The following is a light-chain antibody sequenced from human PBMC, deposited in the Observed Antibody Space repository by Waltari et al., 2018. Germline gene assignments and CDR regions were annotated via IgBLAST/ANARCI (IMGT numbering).Light chain of an antibody. J-gene: IGLJ2*01. CDR3: CSYAGSHVV. CDR1: SSDVGSYKL. V-gene: IGLV2-23*01. CDR2: EGS. Sequence: QSALTQPASVSGSPGQSITISCTGNSSDVGSYKLVSWYQQHPGKAPKLMIYEGSKRPSGVSNRFSGSKSGNTASLTISGLQAEDEADYYCCSYAGSHVVFGGGTKLTVL.